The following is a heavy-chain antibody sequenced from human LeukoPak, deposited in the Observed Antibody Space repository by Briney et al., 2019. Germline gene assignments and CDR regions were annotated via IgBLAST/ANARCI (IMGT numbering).Heavy chain of an antibody. V-gene: IGHV3-30*18. Sequence: GGSLRLSCAASGFTFNMYGMHWVRQAPGEGLEWVAIVSFDGGNIYYADSVKGRFTISRDNSKNTVSLYMTSLRSDDTAVYYCVKDRKYYFEHWGQGTLVTVSS. CDR2: VSFDGGNI. CDR1: GFTFNMYG. J-gene: IGHJ4*02. CDR3: VKDRKYYFEH.